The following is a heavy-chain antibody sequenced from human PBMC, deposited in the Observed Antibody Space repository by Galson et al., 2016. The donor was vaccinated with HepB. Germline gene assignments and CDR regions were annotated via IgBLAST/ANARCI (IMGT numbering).Heavy chain of an antibody. CDR1: GYALRNYG. CDR2: DSMDGRRK. J-gene: IGHJ4*02. CDR3: AKRHEYCPPVGCSVDY. Sequence: SLRLSCAASGYALRNYGMHWVRQAPGKGLEWVAADSMDGRRKFYADSVKGRFTISRDNSNNMLFLQMSSLRADDMAVYYCAKRHEYCPPVGCSVDYWGQGTLVSVSS. D-gene: IGHD2/OR15-2a*01. V-gene: IGHV3-30*18.